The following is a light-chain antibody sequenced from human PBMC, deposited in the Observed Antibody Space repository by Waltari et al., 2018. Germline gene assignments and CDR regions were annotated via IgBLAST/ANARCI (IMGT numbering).Light chain of an antibody. J-gene: IGKJ1*01. Sequence: TVVTQSPATPSVSPGEIAALSCRTSQTIGLSLAWYQQKPGQAPRLLIYHASTRATGIPARFSGSGSESEFTLTISSLQSEDVAVYYCQQYNNWPPGTFGQGTRVEI. CDR1: QTIGLS. V-gene: IGKV3-15*01. CDR2: HAS. CDR3: QQYNNWPPGT.